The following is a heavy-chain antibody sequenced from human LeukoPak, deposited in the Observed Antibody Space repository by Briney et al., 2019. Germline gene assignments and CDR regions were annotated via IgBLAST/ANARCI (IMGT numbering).Heavy chain of an antibody. V-gene: IGHV3-48*03. Sequence: PGGSLRLSCAASGFTFSSYEMNWVRQAPGKGLEWVSYISSSGSTIYYADSVKGRFTISRDNAKNSLHLQMNSLRAVDTAVYYCARGWIAVAGTPNDAFYIWGQGTMVTVSS. CDR1: GFTFSSYE. D-gene: IGHD6-19*01. CDR3: ARGWIAVAGTPNDAFYI. J-gene: IGHJ3*02. CDR2: ISSSGSTI.